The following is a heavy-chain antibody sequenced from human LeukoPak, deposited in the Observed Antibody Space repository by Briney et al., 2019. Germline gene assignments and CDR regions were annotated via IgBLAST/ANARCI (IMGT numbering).Heavy chain of an antibody. D-gene: IGHD4-17*01. CDR3: ARHVNTVTTFDAFDI. Sequence: SETLSLTCTVSGGSISSYYWSWIRQPPGKGLEWIGYIYYSGSTNYNPSLKSRVTISVDTSKNQFSLKLSSVTAADTAVYYCARHVNTVTTFDAFDIWGQGTMVTVSS. J-gene: IGHJ3*02. CDR1: GGSISSYY. CDR2: IYYSGST. V-gene: IGHV4-59*08.